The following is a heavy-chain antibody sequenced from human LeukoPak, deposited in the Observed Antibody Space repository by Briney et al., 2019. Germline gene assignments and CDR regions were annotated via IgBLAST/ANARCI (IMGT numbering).Heavy chain of an antibody. Sequence: GGSLRLSCAASGFTFSSYEMNWVRQAPGKGLEWVSYISSSGSTIYYADSVKGRFTISRDNAKNSLCLQMNSLRAEDTAVYYCAREDTAMVNGYYWGQGTLVTVSS. CDR1: GFTFSSYE. CDR3: AREDTAMVNGYY. V-gene: IGHV3-48*03. J-gene: IGHJ4*02. CDR2: ISSSGSTI. D-gene: IGHD5-18*01.